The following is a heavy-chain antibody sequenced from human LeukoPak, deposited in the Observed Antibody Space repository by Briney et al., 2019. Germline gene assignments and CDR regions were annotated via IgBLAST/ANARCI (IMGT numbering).Heavy chain of an antibody. CDR1: GYTFTSYY. CDR2: INPSGGST. CDR3: ARAQFQLPDAFDI. Sequence: GASVKVSCKASGYTFTSYYMHWVRQAPGQGLEWMGIINPSGGSTSYAQKFQGRVTITTDESTSTAYMELSSLRSEDTAVYYCARAQFQLPDAFDIWGQGTMVTVSS. D-gene: IGHD2-2*01. J-gene: IGHJ3*02. V-gene: IGHV1-46*01.